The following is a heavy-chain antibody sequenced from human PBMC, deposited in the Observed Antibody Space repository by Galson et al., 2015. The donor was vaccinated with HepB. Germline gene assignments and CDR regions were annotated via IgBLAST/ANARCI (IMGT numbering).Heavy chain of an antibody. Sequence: SVKVSCKASGYTFTSYGISWVRQAPGQGLEWMGWISAYNGNTNYAQKLQGRVTMTTDTSTSTAYMELRSLRSDDTAVYYCARDPARAGNTMIVDHAFAIWAQGTIVTVSS. D-gene: IGHD3-22*01. CDR3: ARDPARAGNTMIVDHAFAI. CDR1: GYTFTSYG. V-gene: IGHV1-18*04. J-gene: IGHJ3*02. CDR2: ISAYNGNT.